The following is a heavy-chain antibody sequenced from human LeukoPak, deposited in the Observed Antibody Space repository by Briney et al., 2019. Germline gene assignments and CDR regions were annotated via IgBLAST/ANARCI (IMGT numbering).Heavy chain of an antibody. CDR1: GASISDYY. V-gene: IGHV4-4*07. D-gene: IGHD3-22*01. CDR3: ARVKYDYDSSRFDP. Sequence: SSETLSLTCSVSGASISDYYWSWIRQSAGKGLEWIGRLYSTGSTAYNPSLKSRVTISVDRSKNQFSLKLTSVTAADTAVYYCARVKYDYDSSRFDPWGQGTLVTVSS. CDR2: LYSTGST. J-gene: IGHJ5*02.